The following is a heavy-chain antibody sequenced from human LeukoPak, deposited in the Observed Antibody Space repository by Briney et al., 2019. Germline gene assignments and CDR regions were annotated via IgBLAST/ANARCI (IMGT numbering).Heavy chain of an antibody. CDR2: INHSGST. Sequence: PSETLSLTCAVYGGSFSGYYWSWIRQPPGKGLEWIGEINHSGSTNYNPSLESRVTISVDTSKNQFSLKLSSVTAADTAVYYCASSPSTEYSSLFDYWGQGTLVTVSS. V-gene: IGHV4-34*01. CDR1: GGSFSGYY. CDR3: ASSPSTEYSSLFDY. D-gene: IGHD6-6*01. J-gene: IGHJ4*02.